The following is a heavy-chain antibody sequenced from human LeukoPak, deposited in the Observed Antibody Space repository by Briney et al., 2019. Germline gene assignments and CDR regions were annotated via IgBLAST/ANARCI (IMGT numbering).Heavy chain of an antibody. CDR1: GFTVSSNY. CDR3: AKGYRGYSSAYLDY. J-gene: IGHJ4*02. Sequence: GGSLRLSCAASGFTVSSNYMSWVRQAPGKGLEWVSVIYSGGSTNYADSVKGRFTTSRDNSMNTVYLQINSLRAEDTAVYYCAKGYRGYSSAYLDYWGQGALVTVSS. V-gene: IGHV3-53*01. D-gene: IGHD6-19*01. CDR2: IYSGGST.